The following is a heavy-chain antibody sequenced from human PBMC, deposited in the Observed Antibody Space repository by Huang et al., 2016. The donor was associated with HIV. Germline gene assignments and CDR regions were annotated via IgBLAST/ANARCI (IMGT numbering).Heavy chain of an antibody. D-gene: IGHD3-22*01. CDR2: IYPDDSQT. J-gene: IGHJ4*02. Sequence: EVQLVQSGAEVKESGESLKISCKGSGYTFTTYWIGWVRQMPGKGLEGMGIIYPDDSQTRYSPTFQGQVTIAADKSLSTAYLQWSSLRASDTALYYCATGNYYEYFDYWGQGTLVTVSS. V-gene: IGHV5-51*03. CDR1: GYTFTTYW. CDR3: ATGNYYEYFDY.